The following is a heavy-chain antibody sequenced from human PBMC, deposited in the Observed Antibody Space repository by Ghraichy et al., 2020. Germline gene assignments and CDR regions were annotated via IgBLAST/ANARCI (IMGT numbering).Heavy chain of an antibody. J-gene: IGHJ6*02. CDR2: INHSGST. CDR1: GGSFSGYY. CDR3: ARRYNSVQLWRGTYGMDV. D-gene: IGHD5-18*01. V-gene: IGHV4-34*01. Sequence: ETLSLTCAVYGGSFSGYYWSWIRQPPGKGLEWIGEINHSGSTNYNPSLKSRVTISVDTSKNQFSLKLSSVTAADPAVYYCARRYNSVQLWRGTYGMDVWGQGTTVTVSS.